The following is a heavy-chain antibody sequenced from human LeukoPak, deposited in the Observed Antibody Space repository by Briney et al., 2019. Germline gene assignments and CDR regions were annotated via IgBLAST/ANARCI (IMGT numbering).Heavy chain of an antibody. Sequence: GGSLRLSCAASAFTISDYYMSWIRQAPGRGLEWVSYISRSGSNIYYADSVKGRFTVSRDDAKNSLYLQMNSLRVEDTAMYYCARYIYGRLDYWGQGTLVTVSS. D-gene: IGHD3-3*02. J-gene: IGHJ4*02. CDR3: ARYIYGRLDY. CDR2: ISRSGSNI. CDR1: AFTISDYY. V-gene: IGHV3-11*01.